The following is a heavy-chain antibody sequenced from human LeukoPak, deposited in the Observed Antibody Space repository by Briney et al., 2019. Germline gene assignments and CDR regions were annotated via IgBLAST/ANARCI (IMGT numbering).Heavy chain of an antibody. V-gene: IGHV3-64*01. CDR1: GFIFSRYS. CDR3: AREEPAGSTDY. Sequence: PGGSLRLSCAASGFIFSRYSMHWVRQAPGKGLEYVSVISSNGGSTYYANSVKGRFTISRDNPKNTLYLQMDSLRDDDMAVYYCAREEPAGSTDYWGQGTLVTVSS. D-gene: IGHD1-14*01. J-gene: IGHJ4*02. CDR2: ISSNGGST.